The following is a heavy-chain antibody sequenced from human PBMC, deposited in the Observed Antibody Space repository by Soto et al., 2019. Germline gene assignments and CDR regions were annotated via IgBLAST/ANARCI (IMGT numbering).Heavy chain of an antibody. V-gene: IGHV3-21*01. CDR3: ASHGYYDFWSGYWNYYYYGMDV. CDR1: GFTFSSYS. J-gene: IGHJ6*01. Sequence: EVQLVESGGGLVKPGGSLRLSCAASGFTFSSYSMNWVRQAPGKGLEWVSSISSSSSYIYYADSVKGRFTISRDNAKNSRYLQMNSLRAEDTAVYYCASHGYYDFWSGYWNYYYYGMDVWGQGTTVTVSS. D-gene: IGHD3-3*01. CDR2: ISSSSSYI.